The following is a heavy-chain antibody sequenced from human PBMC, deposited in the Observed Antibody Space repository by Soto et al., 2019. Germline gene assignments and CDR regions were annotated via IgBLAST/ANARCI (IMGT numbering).Heavy chain of an antibody. Sequence: QVQLVQSGAEVKKPGSSVKVSCKASGGTFSSYAISWVRQAPGQGLEWMGGIIPMFGTANYAQKFQGRVTITADESTSTAYMELSSLRSEDTAVYYGARGFERVLGYSSSTSCYPYYFDYWGQGTLVTVSS. CDR2: IIPMFGTA. D-gene: IGHD2-2*01. CDR3: ARGFERVLGYSSSTSCYPYYFDY. CDR1: GGTFSSYA. J-gene: IGHJ4*02. V-gene: IGHV1-69*01.